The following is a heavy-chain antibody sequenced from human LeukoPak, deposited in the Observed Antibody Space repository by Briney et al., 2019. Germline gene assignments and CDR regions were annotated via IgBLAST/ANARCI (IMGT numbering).Heavy chain of an antibody. Sequence: SETLSLTRNISGDSTSSNMYYWGWVRQSPGKGLEWIGSVYYSGSAYYNPSLQTRVSISVDASRIQFSLHLTSVTATDTAVYFCARHLTYFDILTRFATGFYFDFWGPGIPVAVST. D-gene: IGHD3-9*01. V-gene: IGHV4-39*01. J-gene: IGHJ4*02. CDR2: VYYSGSA. CDR1: GDSTSSNMYY. CDR3: ARHLTYFDILTRFATGFYFDF.